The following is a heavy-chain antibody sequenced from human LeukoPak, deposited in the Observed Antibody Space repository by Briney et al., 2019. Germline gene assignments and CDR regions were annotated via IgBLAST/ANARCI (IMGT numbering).Heavy chain of an antibody. D-gene: IGHD4-23*01. J-gene: IGHJ5*02. CDR1: GGSFSGYY. CDR3: ARVYGGNPYNWFDP. V-gene: IGHV4-34*01. Sequence: SETLSLTCAVYGGSFSGYYWSWIRQPPGKGLEWIGEINHSGSTNYNPSLKSRVTISVDTSKNQFSLKLSSVTAADTAVYYCARVYGGNPYNWFDPWGQGTLVTVSS. CDR2: INHSGST.